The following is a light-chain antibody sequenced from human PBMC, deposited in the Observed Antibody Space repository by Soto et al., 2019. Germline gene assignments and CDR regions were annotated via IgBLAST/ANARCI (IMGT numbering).Light chain of an antibody. CDR2: DAS. J-gene: IGKJ1*01. CDR1: QSISSW. Sequence: DIPMTQSPSTLSASVGDRVTITCRASQSISSWLAWYQQKPGKAPKLLIYDASSLESGVPSRFSGSGSGTEFTLTISSLQPEDFATYYCQQLWTFGQGTKVDIK. V-gene: IGKV1-5*01. CDR3: QQLWT.